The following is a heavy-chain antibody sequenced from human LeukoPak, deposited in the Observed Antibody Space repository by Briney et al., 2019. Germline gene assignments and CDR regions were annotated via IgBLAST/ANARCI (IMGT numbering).Heavy chain of an antibody. Sequence: SQTLSLTCAISGDSVSSNSAAWNWIRQSPSRGLEWLGRTYYRSKWYNDYAVSVKSRITINPPTSKNQFSLQLNSVTPEYTAVYYCARDQGSGYDYSGYFDYWGQGTLVTVSS. CDR1: GDSVSSNSAA. CDR2: TYYRSKWYN. D-gene: IGHD5-12*01. V-gene: IGHV6-1*01. J-gene: IGHJ4*02. CDR3: ARDQGSGYDYSGYFDY.